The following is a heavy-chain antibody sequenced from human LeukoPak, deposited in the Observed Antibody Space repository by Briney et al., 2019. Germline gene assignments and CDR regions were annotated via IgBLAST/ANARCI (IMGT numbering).Heavy chain of an antibody. J-gene: IGHJ4*02. Sequence: QTGRSLRLSCAASGFTFSSYAMHWVRQAPGKGLEWVALISYDGSNRYYADSVEGRFTISRDNSNNMLFLQMNSLRAEDTAVYYCAREVVDYVWGSYRPRVFDYWGQGTLVTVSS. D-gene: IGHD3-16*02. CDR2: ISYDGSNR. V-gene: IGHV3-30-3*01. CDR1: GFTFSSYA. CDR3: AREVVDYVWGSYRPRVFDY.